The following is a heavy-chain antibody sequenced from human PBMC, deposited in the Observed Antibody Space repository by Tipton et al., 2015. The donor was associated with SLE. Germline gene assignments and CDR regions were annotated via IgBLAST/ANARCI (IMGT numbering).Heavy chain of an antibody. D-gene: IGHD2-2*01. CDR1: GGSISSVGYY. J-gene: IGHJ4*02. Sequence: TLSLTCTVSGGSISSVGYYWSWIRQFPGKGLEWIGYIYHTGSTYYNPSLESRVTISEDTSKNQFSLKLSSVTAADTAVYYCARASVECSSTSCYGRQLDNWGQGTLVTVSS. V-gene: IGHV4-31*03. CDR3: ARASVECSSTSCYGRQLDN. CDR2: IYHTGST.